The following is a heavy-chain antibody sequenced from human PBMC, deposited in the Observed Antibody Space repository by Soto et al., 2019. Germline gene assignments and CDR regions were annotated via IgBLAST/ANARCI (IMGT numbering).Heavy chain of an antibody. Sequence: QVQLVESGGGVVQPGRSLRLSCAGSGFTFSSHGMHWVRQAPGKGLEWVAGISYDGSDKDYVDSVRGRFSISRDSSRNTLYLQMNSLRAEDTAVYYCAKDDRPRSYTSSWYGDRFDYWGQGTLVTVSS. CDR3: AKDDRPRSYTSSWYGDRFDY. J-gene: IGHJ4*02. CDR2: ISYDGSDK. CDR1: GFTFSSHG. D-gene: IGHD6-13*01. V-gene: IGHV3-30*18.